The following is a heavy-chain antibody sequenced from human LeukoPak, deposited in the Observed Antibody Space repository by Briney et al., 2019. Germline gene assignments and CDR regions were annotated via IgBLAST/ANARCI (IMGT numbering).Heavy chain of an antibody. V-gene: IGHV4-59*08. D-gene: IGHD2-2*01. J-gene: IGHJ5*02. CDR3: ARLEYQLLYNWSDP. CDR2: IYYSGST. CDR1: GGSISSYY. Sequence: PSETLSLTCTVSGGSISSYYWSWIRQPPGKGLEWIGYIYYSGSTNYNPSLTSRVTISVDTSKNQFSLKLSSVTAADTAVYYCARLEYQLLYNWSDPGGQGTLVTVS.